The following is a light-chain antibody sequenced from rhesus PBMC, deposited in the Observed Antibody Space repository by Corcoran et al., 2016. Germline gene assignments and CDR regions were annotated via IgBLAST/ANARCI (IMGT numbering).Light chain of an antibody. J-gene: IGKJ1*01. V-gene: IGKV3-31*02. CDR2: EAY. CDR3: QETSDFST. Sequence: EIVMTQSPATLSLSPGERATLSCRASPSVSTYLAWYQSKPGRAPRLLIYEAYIRAAGIPDRFTASGSVTDFTRTSSSLEPEDFAVYFCQETSDFSTFGQGTKVEIK. CDR1: PSVSTY.